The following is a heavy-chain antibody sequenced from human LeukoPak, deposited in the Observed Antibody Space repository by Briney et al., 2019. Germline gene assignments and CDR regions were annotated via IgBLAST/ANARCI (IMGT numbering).Heavy chain of an antibody. Sequence: PGGSLRLSCAASGFTFGDYGMSWVRQAPGKGLEWVSAISGSGGSTYYADSVKGRFTISRDNSKNTLYLQMNSLRAEDTAVYYCATKQWLVLYWGQGTLVTVSS. D-gene: IGHD6-19*01. CDR3: ATKQWLVLY. CDR1: GFTFGDYG. CDR2: ISGSGGST. V-gene: IGHV3-23*01. J-gene: IGHJ4*02.